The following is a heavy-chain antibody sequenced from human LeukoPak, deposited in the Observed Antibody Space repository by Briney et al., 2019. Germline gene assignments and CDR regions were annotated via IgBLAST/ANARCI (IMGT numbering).Heavy chain of an antibody. V-gene: IGHV3-33*01. CDR2: IWNDGTYK. D-gene: IGHD2-15*01. CDR1: GFTFTTYG. Sequence: GGSLRLSCATSGFTFTTYGMHWVRQGPGKGLEWVAVIWNDGTYKHYAGSVKDRFTISRDDSENTIYLQMDSLRAEDTAVYYCARDLWQDMIQGYDYWGQGTLVTVSP. J-gene: IGHJ4*02. CDR3: ARDLWQDMIQGYDY.